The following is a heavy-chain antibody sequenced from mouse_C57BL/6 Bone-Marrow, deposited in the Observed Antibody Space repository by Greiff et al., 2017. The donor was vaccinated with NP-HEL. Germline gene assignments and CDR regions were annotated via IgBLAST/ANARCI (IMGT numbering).Heavy chain of an antibody. CDR2: ISSGGSYT. CDR1: GFTFSSYG. D-gene: IGHD4-1*02. Sequence: EVKVVESGGDLVKPGGSLKLSCAASGFTFSSYGMSWVRQTPDKRLEWVATISSGGSYTYYPDSVKGRFTISRDNAKNTLYLQMSSLKSEDTAMYYCARPQLGFDYWGQGTTLTVSS. CDR3: ARPQLGFDY. J-gene: IGHJ2*01. V-gene: IGHV5-6*01.